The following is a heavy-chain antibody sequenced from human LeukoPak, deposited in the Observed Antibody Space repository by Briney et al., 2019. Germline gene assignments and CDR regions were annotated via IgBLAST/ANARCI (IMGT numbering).Heavy chain of an antibody. CDR3: ARGVSYYDSSGYYNEYFQH. V-gene: IGHV4-59*08. J-gene: IGHJ1*01. CDR2: IYYSGST. CDR1: GGSISSYY. Sequence: SETLSLTCTASGGSISSYYWSWIRQPPGKGLEWIGYIYYSGSTNYNPSLKSRVTISVDRSKNQFSLKLSSVTAADTAVYYCARGVSYYDSSGYYNEYFQHWGQGTLVTVSS. D-gene: IGHD3-22*01.